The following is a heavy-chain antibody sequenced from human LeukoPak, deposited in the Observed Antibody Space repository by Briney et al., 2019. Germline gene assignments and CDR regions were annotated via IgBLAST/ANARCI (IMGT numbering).Heavy chain of an antibody. CDR2: IKQDGSKK. CDR3: ARFISLGG. J-gene: IGHJ4*02. V-gene: IGHV3-7*01. Sequence: QPGGSLRLSCAASGFTFSSYWMSWVRQAPGKGLEWVANIKQDGSKKNYVDSVKGRFTTSRDNAKNSLYLQMNSLRVEDTAVYYCARFISLGGWGQGAPVTVSS. CDR1: GFTFSSYW. D-gene: IGHD3-10*01.